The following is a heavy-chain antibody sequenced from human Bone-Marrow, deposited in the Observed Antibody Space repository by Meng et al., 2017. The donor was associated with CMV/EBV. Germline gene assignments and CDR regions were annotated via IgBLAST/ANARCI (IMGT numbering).Heavy chain of an antibody. J-gene: IGHJ4*02. D-gene: IGHD6-19*01. Sequence: ESLKISCAASEFTFSKSWMSWIRQPPGKGLEWIGEINHSGSTNYNPSLKSRVTISVDTSKNQFSLKLSSVTAADTAVYYCARRYSSGWYDHWGQGTLVTVSA. CDR2: INHSGST. CDR3: ARRYSSGWYDH. V-gene: IGHV4-34*01. CDR1: EFTFSKSW.